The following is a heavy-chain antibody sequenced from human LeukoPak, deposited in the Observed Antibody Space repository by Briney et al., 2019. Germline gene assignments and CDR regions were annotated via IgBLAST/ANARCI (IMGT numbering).Heavy chain of an antibody. V-gene: IGHV3-11*01. J-gene: IGHJ4*02. Sequence: GGSLRLSCAASGFTFSDYYMTWVHQAPGKGLEWLSYITNRGDTVFYADSAEGRFTISRDNSKNTLYLQMNSLRAGDTAVYYCAKDPIFSGSYGVFDYWGLGTLVTVSS. D-gene: IGHD1-26*01. CDR2: ITNRGDTV. CDR3: AKDPIFSGSYGVFDY. CDR1: GFTFSDYY.